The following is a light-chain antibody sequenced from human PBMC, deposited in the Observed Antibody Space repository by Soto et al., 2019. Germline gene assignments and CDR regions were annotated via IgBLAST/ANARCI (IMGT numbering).Light chain of an antibody. CDR3: QQANSFPST. CDR2: AAS. Sequence: DIQMTQSPSSVSASVGDRVTITCRASQDISNWLAWYQQKPGKAPKLLIAAASSLRTGVPSRFSGSGSGTDFTLTISSLQPEDFATYYCQQANSFPSTFGQGTKLEI. CDR1: QDISNW. V-gene: IGKV1-12*02. J-gene: IGKJ2*01.